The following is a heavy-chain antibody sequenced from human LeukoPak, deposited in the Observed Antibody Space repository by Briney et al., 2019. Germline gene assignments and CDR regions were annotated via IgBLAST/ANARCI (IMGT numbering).Heavy chain of an antibody. V-gene: IGHV1-69*13. Sequence: SVKVSCKASGGTFSSYAISWVRQAPGRGLEWMGGIIPIFGTANYAQKFQGRVTITADESTSTAYMELSSLRSEDTAVYYCARDEDSSSWYYFDYWGQGTLVTVSS. CDR2: IIPIFGTA. CDR3: ARDEDSSSWYYFDY. CDR1: GGTFSSYA. D-gene: IGHD6-13*01. J-gene: IGHJ4*02.